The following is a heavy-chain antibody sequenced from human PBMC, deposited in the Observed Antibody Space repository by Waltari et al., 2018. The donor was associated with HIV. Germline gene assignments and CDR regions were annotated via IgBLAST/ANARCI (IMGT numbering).Heavy chain of an antibody. Sequence: EVHLMESGGGLVKPGRSLRLSCSGSGFTFGDYGRGWFRQAPGEGREWVGFITSEAYGGTAEYAASVTGRFTISREDSKSTAYMQMNRLESEDTGVYFCSRPSGPLHSYGMDVWGQGTTVIVSS. CDR2: ITSEAYGGTA. V-gene: IGHV3-49*05. J-gene: IGHJ6*02. CDR3: SRPSGPLHSYGMDV. CDR1: GFTFGDYG. D-gene: IGHD1-26*01.